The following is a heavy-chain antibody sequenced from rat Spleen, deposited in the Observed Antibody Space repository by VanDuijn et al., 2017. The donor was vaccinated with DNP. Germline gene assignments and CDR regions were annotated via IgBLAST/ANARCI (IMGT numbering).Heavy chain of an antibody. D-gene: IGHD1-11*01. V-gene: IGHV5S13*01. J-gene: IGHJ2*01. Sequence: EVQLVESGGGLVQPGRSLKLSCAASGLTFSNYGMAWVRQAPTKGLEWVASISTGGGNTYYRDAVKGRFTISRDNAKNTLYLQMDSLRSEDTATYYCAREGDYGGYSAKFDYWGQGVMVTVSS. CDR3: AREGDYGGYSAKFDY. CDR2: ISTGGGNT. CDR1: GLTFSNYG.